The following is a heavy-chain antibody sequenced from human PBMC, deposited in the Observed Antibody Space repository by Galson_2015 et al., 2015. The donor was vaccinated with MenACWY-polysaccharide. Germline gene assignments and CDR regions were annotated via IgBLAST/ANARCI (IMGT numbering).Heavy chain of an antibody. D-gene: IGHD3-10*01. CDR1: GLTLGSEG. CDR3: AKGAAHYGSGNYYDY. J-gene: IGHJ4*02. Sequence: SLRLSCAGGGLTLGSEGMGWGGQGAGHGLEWEAGVSPTTGDTYYADSVRGRFTISRDNSKNTLYLQMDSLRAEDTALYYCAKGAAHYGSGNYYDYWGQGTQVTVSS. CDR2: VSPTTGDT. V-gene: IGHV3-23*01.